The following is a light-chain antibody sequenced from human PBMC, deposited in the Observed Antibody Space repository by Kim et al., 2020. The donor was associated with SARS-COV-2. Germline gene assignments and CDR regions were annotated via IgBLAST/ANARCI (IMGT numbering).Light chain of an antibody. Sequence: SELTQPPSVSVAPGKTARITCGGNNIGSKSVHWYQQKPGQAPVLVIYYDSDRPSGIPERFSGSNSGNTATLTISRVEAGDEADYYCQVWDSSSDHPVFGG. V-gene: IGLV3-21*04. CDR1: NIGSKS. CDR3: QVWDSSSDHPV. CDR2: YDS. J-gene: IGLJ3*02.